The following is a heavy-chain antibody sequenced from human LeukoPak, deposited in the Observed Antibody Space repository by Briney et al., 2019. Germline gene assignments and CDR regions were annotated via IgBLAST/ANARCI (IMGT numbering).Heavy chain of an antibody. CDR2: IYSGGGT. Sequence: GGSLRLSCAASGFTVSSNYMSWVRQAPGKGLEWVSVIYSGGGTYYADSVKGRFTISRDNSKNTLYLQMNSLRAEDTAVYYCARDPGFGYFDYWGQGTLVTVSS. CDR3: ARDPGFGYFDY. D-gene: IGHD3-16*01. CDR1: GFTVSSNY. J-gene: IGHJ4*02. V-gene: IGHV3-53*01.